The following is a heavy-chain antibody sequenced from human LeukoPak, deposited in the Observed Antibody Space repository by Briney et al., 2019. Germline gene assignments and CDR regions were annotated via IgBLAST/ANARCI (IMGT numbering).Heavy chain of an antibody. Sequence: SETLSLTCAVYGGSFSGYYWSWIRQPPGKGLEWIGEINHSGSTNYNPSLKSRVTISVDTSENQFSLKLSSVTAADTAVYYCARDVWSALGVWGQGTLVTVSS. CDR3: ARDVWSALGV. V-gene: IGHV4-34*01. CDR2: INHSGST. CDR1: GGSFSGYY. D-gene: IGHD1-26*01. J-gene: IGHJ4*02.